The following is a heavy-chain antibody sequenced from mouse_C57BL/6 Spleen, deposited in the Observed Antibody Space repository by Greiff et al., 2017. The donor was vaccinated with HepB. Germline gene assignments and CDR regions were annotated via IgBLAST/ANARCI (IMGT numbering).Heavy chain of an antibody. D-gene: IGHD1-1*01. CDR3: ARSKKIVATYFDD. V-gene: IGHV1S81*02. CDR2: TNPTNGRT. CDR1: GYTFTSYW. Sequence: VQLQQSGAELVKAGASVKMSCKASGYTFTSYWMHWVKQRLGQGLEWFAETNPTNGRTYYNEKFKSKATLTVDKSSSTAYMLLSGPTFEDSAVYYCARSKKIVATYFDDWGQGTTLIVSS. J-gene: IGHJ2*01.